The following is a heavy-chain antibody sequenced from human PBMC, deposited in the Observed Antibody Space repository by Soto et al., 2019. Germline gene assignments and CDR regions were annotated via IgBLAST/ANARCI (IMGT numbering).Heavy chain of an antibody. Sequence: GGSLRLSCAASGFIFSDYYMSWVRQTPGKGLEWVSYISTRSTYTNYADSVRGRFTISRDNTKNSLYLQMDSLRVEDTAVYYCARDLAWKRGKVGRYYYGMDVWGQGTTVTVSS. CDR2: ISTRSTYT. CDR1: GFIFSDYY. V-gene: IGHV3-11*06. D-gene: IGHD1-1*01. CDR3: ARDLAWKRGKVGRYYYGMDV. J-gene: IGHJ6*02.